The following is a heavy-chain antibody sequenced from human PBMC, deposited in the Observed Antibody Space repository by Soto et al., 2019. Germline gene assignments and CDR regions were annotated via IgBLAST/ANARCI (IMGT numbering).Heavy chain of an antibody. D-gene: IGHD6-19*01. Sequence: QVQLVQSGAEVKKPGASVKVSCKASGYTFTNYGISWVRQAPGQGLEWMGWNSAYNGNTNYAQKLQGRVTMTTDPSTSTAYMELRRLRSDDTAVYYGARRQWLVGGYYYGMDVWGQGTTVTVSS. CDR1: GYTFTNYG. CDR3: ARRQWLVGGYYYGMDV. CDR2: NSAYNGNT. J-gene: IGHJ6*02. V-gene: IGHV1-18*01.